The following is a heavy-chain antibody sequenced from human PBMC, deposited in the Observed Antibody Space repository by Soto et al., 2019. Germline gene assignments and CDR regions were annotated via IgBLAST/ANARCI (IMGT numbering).Heavy chain of an antibody. D-gene: IGHD2-2*01. Sequence: GGSLRLSCAASGFTFNSYSMNWVRQAPGKGLAWVSAIGTDGNTYYANSVKGRFTISRDNSRTTLYLQMNSLRVEDTALYYCVRKYPGTRPFDYWGQGTLVTVSS. V-gene: IGHV3-23*01. CDR3: VRKYPGTRPFDY. CDR1: GFTFNSYS. J-gene: IGHJ4*01. CDR2: IGTDGNT.